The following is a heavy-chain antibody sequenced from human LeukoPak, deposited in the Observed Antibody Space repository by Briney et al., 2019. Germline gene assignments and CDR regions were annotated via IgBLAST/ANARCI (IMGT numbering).Heavy chain of an antibody. CDR1: GFTFSSYA. CDR3: AKDISYGSGSYYLYGMDV. CDR2: ISGSGGST. J-gene: IGHJ6*02. Sequence: GGSLRLSCAASGFTFSSYAMSWVRQAPGKGLEWVSAISGSGGSTYYADSVKGRFTISRDNSKNTLYLQMNSLRAGDTAVYYCAKDISYGSGSYYLYGMDVWGQGTTVTVSS. V-gene: IGHV3-23*01. D-gene: IGHD3-10*01.